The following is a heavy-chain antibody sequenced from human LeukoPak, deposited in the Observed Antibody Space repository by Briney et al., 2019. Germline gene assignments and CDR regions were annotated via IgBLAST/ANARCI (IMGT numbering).Heavy chain of an antibody. CDR3: ARDQAHYFDTTGDAFDI. CDR2: ISSSSTTI. V-gene: IGHV3-48*04. CDR1: GFTFSAYN. D-gene: IGHD3-22*01. J-gene: IGHJ3*02. Sequence: GGSLRLSCVASGFTFSAYNMNWVRQAPGKGLEWISYISSSSTTIYYADSVKGRFTISRDNAKNSLYLQMNSLRAEDTAIYYCARDQAHYFDTTGDAFDIWGQGTIVTVSS.